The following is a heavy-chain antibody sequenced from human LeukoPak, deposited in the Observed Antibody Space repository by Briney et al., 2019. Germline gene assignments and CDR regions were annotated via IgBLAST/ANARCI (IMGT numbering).Heavy chain of an antibody. CDR1: GFTLSTYW. J-gene: IGHJ4*02. CDR3: ASWGAGGNS. D-gene: IGHD3-16*01. V-gene: IGHV3-7*01. Sequence: TGGSLRLSCEASGFTLSTYWMNWVRQVPGKGLDWVANINPDGSGKRYADSVKGRFTIARDNADNSLSLQMNSLRAEDTAVYYCASWGAGGNSWGQGTLVTVSS. CDR2: INPDGSGK.